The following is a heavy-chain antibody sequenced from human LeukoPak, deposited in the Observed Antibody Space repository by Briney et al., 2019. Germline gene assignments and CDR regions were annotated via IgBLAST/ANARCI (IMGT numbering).Heavy chain of an antibody. CDR1: GGSISSHY. CDR3: ARGYSSSPLMLDY. V-gene: IGHV4-59*11. Sequence: SETLSLTCTVSGGSISSHYWSWIRQPPGKGLEWIGYIYYSGSTNYNPSLKSRVTISVDTSKNQFSLKLSSVTAADTAVYYCARGYSSSPLMLDYWGQGTLVTVSS. D-gene: IGHD6-6*01. J-gene: IGHJ4*02. CDR2: IYYSGST.